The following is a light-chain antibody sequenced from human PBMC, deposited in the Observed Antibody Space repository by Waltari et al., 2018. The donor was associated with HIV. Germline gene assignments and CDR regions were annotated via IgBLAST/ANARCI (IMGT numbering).Light chain of an antibody. V-gene: IGLV1-51*02. CDR1: TSALGKNT. Sequence: QSVLTQSPSVSAAPGQQVTISCYGSTSALGKNTISWDQQFPGRAPTLLNYENENRPSVIPGRFSGSKFGTSATLDITGLQTGDEAVYFCATWDSSLRTVIYGGGTNLTVL. J-gene: IGLJ2*01. CDR2: ENE. CDR3: ATWDSSLRTVI.